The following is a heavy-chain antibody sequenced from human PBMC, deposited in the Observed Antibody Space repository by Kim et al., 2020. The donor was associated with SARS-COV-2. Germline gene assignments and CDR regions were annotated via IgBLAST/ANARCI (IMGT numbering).Heavy chain of an antibody. D-gene: IGHD6-6*01. Sequence: SETLSLTCTVSGGSISSYYWSWIRQPPGKGLEWIGYIYYSGSTNYNPSLKSRVTISVDTSKNQFSLKLSSVTAADTAVYYCARDRRGRKYSSSYFDYWGQGTLVTVSS. J-gene: IGHJ4*02. CDR2: IYYSGST. CDR3: ARDRRGRKYSSSYFDY. V-gene: IGHV4-59*13. CDR1: GGSISSYY.